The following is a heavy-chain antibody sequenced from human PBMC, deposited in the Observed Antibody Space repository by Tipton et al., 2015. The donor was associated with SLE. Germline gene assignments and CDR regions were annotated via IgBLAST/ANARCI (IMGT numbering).Heavy chain of an antibody. CDR1: GGSFSGYY. J-gene: IGHJ5*02. Sequence: TLSLTCAVYGGSFSGYYWSWIRQPPGKGLEWIGGIHHRGSTYYNPSLKSRVTISVDTSKNRFSLKLSSVTATDTALYYCARATGSGTFTRFDPWGQGTLVTVSS. V-gene: IGHV4-34*01. D-gene: IGHD3-10*01. CDR2: IHHRGST. CDR3: ARATGSGTFTRFDP.